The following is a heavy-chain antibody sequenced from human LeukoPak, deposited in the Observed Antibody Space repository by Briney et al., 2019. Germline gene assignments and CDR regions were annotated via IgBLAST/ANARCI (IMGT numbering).Heavy chain of an antibody. Sequence: SETLSLTCTVSVGSISIYYGSLIRQPPGKGLEGVGYIYYSGSNKYNLSLKSRVTISVDKYKNQFFLQLISGTAADKAVYYCARGGRVATMLDYWGQGTLVTVSS. CDR3: ARGGRVATMLDY. V-gene: IGHV4-59*12. D-gene: IGHD5-12*01. CDR2: IYYSGSN. J-gene: IGHJ4*02. CDR1: VGSISIYY.